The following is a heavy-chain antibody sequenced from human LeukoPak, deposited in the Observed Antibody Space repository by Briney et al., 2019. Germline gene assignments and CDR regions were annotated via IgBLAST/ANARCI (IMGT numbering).Heavy chain of an antibody. D-gene: IGHD6-13*01. CDR1: GYTFSAYY. CDR3: ARDFSISWSNWFDP. J-gene: IGHJ5*02. CDR2: INPHSGNT. Sequence: ASVNVSCKASGYTFSAYYIHWVRQAPGQGLEWMGWINPHSGNTNYAQKFQGRVTMTRDTSITTAYMELTRLGSDDTALYYCARDFSISWSNWFDPWGQGTLVTVSS. V-gene: IGHV1-2*02.